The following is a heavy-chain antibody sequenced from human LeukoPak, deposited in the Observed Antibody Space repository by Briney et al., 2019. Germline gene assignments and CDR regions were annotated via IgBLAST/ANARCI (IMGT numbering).Heavy chain of an antibody. J-gene: IGHJ5*02. CDR3: ARFRFLEWRVRGAFDP. V-gene: IGHV1-2*03. CDR1: GYTLTGYY. CDR2: INPNSGGT. D-gene: IGHD3-3*01. Sequence: GASVKVSCKASGYTLTGYYMHWVLQAPGQGLEWMGWINPNSGGTNYAQKFQGRVTMTRDTSISTAYMELSRLRSDDTAVYYCARFRFLEWRVRGAFDPWGQGTLVTVSS.